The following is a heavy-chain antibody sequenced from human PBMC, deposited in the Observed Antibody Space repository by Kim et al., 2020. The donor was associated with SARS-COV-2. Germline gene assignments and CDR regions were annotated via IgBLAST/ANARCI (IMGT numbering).Heavy chain of an antibody. CDR3: AHHEQQLARYYGMDV. CDR2: ISGSGGST. CDR1: GFTFSSYA. Sequence: GGSLRLSCAASGFTFSSYAMSWVRQAPGKGLEWVSAISGSGGSTYYADSVKGRFTISRDNSKNTLYLQMNSLRAEDTAVYYCAHHEQQLARYYGMDVWGQGTTVTVSS. V-gene: IGHV3-23*01. J-gene: IGHJ6*02. D-gene: IGHD6-13*01.